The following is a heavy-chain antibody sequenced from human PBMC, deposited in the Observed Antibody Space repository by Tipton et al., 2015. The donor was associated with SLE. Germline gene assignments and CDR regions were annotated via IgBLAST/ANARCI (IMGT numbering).Heavy chain of an antibody. CDR3: ARGMGDFNDAFDI. CDR1: GFIFSSYS. D-gene: IGHD1-26*01. V-gene: IGHV3-21*01. J-gene: IGHJ3*02. CDR2: ISSSSSYI. Sequence: GSLRLSCAASGFIFSSYSMNWVRQAPGKGLEWVSSISSSSSYIYYADSVKGRFTIFRDNAKNSLYLQMNSLRAEDTAVYHCARGMGDFNDAFDIWGQGTMVIVSS.